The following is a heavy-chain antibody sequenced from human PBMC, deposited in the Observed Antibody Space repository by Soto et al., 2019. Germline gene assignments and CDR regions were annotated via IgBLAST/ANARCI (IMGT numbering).Heavy chain of an antibody. CDR1: GGSSSSGGYY. V-gene: IGHV4-31*03. J-gene: IGHJ6*03. CDR3: AGDGRWFGETSYYYYMDV. Sequence: QVQLQESGPGLEKPSQTLSLTCTVSGGSSSSGGYYWSWISQHPGKGLEWIGYIYYSGSTYYNPSLKSRVTISVDTSKNQFSLKLSSVTAADTAVYYCAGDGRWFGETSYYYYMDVWGKGTTVTVSS. D-gene: IGHD3-10*01. CDR2: IYYSGST.